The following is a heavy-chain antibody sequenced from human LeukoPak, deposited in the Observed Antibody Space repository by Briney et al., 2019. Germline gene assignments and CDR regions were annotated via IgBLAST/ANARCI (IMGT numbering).Heavy chain of an antibody. V-gene: IGHV1-18*01. CDR3: ARVYGASSYFDL. D-gene: IGHD2-8*01. Sequence: ASVKVSCKASGYTFTSYGISWVRQAPGQGLEWMGWISAYNGNTNYAQKLQGRVTMTTDTPTSTAYMELRSLRPDDTAVYYCARVYGASSYFDLWGRGTLVTVSS. J-gene: IGHJ2*01. CDR2: ISAYNGNT. CDR1: GYTFTSYG.